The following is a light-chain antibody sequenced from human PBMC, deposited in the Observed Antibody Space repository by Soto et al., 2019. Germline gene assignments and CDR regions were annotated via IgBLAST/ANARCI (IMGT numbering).Light chain of an antibody. Sequence: DIVMTQSPATLSVSPGERATLSCRASQNINNNLAWYLQKPGQAPRLLIYYVSTRATAIPARFSGSGSGTQFTLTISRLEPEDIAVYYCQQYVSSITFGEGRRLE. CDR2: YVS. CDR1: QNINNN. J-gene: IGKJ5*01. V-gene: IGKV3-15*01. CDR3: QQYVSSIT.